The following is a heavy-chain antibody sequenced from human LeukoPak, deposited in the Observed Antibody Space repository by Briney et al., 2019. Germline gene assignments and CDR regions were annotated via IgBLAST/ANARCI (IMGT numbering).Heavy chain of an antibody. V-gene: IGHV3-74*01. Sequence: GGSLRLSCAASGFTFSSYSMHWVRQAPGKGLMWVSRINSDGSSTDYADSVKGRFTISRDNAKNTLYLQMNSLRAEDTAVYYCARAGRGLRYFDWLTYDYWGQGTLVTVSS. CDR3: ARAGRGLRYFDWLTYDY. J-gene: IGHJ4*02. D-gene: IGHD3-9*01. CDR2: INSDGSST. CDR1: GFTFSSYS.